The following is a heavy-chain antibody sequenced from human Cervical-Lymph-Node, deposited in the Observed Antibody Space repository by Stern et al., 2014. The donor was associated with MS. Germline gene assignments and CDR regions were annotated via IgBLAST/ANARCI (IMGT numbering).Heavy chain of an antibody. Sequence: QVQLQESGPGLVKPSETLSHTCNVSGGSISSYYWNWIRQPPGKGLEWIGYIYYSGSTFYNPSLKSRVTISVDASKKQFSLELRSVTAADTAVYYCARGYGGHYSTWFDPWGQGSLVTVSS. D-gene: IGHD2-21*01. CDR3: ARGYGGHYSTWFDP. V-gene: IGHV4-59*13. CDR1: GGSISSYY. J-gene: IGHJ5*02. CDR2: IYYSGST.